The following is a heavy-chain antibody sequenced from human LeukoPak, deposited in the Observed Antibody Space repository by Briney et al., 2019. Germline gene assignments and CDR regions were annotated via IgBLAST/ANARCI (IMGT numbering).Heavy chain of an antibody. CDR2: IYYSGST. J-gene: IGHJ3*02. V-gene: IGHV4-30-4*08. Sequence: SETLSLTCTVSGGSISSGDYYWSWIRQPPGKGLEWIGYIYYSGSTYYNPSIKSRVTISVDTSKNQFSLKLSSVTAADTAVYYCARVTLFGVVIIGAFDIWGQGTMVTVSS. D-gene: IGHD3-3*01. CDR1: GGSISSGDYY. CDR3: ARVTLFGVVIIGAFDI.